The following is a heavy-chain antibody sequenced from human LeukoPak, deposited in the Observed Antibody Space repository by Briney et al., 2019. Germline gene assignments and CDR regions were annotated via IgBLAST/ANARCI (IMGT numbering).Heavy chain of an antibody. CDR1: GFTFSSYS. Sequence: GGSLRLSCAASGFTFSSYSMNWVRQAPGKGLEWVSSISSSSSYIYYADSVKGRFTISRDNAKNTLYLHMNSLRAEDTAVYYCAKSDWFDAWGQGTLVTVSS. J-gene: IGHJ5*02. V-gene: IGHV3-21*01. CDR2: ISSSSSYI. CDR3: AKSDWFDA.